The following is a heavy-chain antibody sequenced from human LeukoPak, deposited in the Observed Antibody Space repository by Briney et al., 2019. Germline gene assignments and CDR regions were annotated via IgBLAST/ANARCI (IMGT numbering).Heavy chain of an antibody. CDR2: IYSDGSST. CDR1: GFTFSNYW. D-gene: IGHD2-2*01. Sequence: QPGGSLRLSCAASGFTFSNYWMHWVRQAPGKGLVWVSRIYSDGSSTSYADSVKGRFTISRDNAKNTLYLQMNSLRAEDTAVYYCAKARGYQLLSPYFDYWGQGTLVTVSS. V-gene: IGHV3-74*01. J-gene: IGHJ4*02. CDR3: AKARGYQLLSPYFDY.